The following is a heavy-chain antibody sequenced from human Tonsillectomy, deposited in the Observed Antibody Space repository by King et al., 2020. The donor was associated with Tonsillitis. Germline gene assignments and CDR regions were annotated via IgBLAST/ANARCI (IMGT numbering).Heavy chain of an antibody. CDR3: VKDMEATATTHLYQYYYGMDV. CDR1: GFTFDDYA. V-gene: IGHV3-9*01. CDR2: ISWNSGSI. D-gene: IGHD4-17*01. Sequence: VQLVQSGGGLVQPGRSLRLSCAASGFTFDDYAMHWVRQAPGKGLEWVSGISWNSGSIGYADSVKGRFTISRDNAKNSLYLQMNSLRAEDTALYYCVKDMEATATTHLYQYYYGMDVWGQGTTVTVSS. J-gene: IGHJ6*02.